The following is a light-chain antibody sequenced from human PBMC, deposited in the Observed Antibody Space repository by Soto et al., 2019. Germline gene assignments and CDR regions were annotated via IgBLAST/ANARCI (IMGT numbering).Light chain of an antibody. V-gene: IGLV1-40*01. CDR3: QSYDSSLSGYVA. J-gene: IGLJ2*01. CDR2: SNN. CDR1: CSNIGAGYD. Sequence: QSVLTQPPSVSGAPGQRVTISCTGRCSNIGAGYDVHWYQQLPGTAPKLLIFSNNNRPSGVPDRFSGSKSGTSASLAITGLQAEDEADYYCQSYDSSLSGYVAFGGGTKLTVL.